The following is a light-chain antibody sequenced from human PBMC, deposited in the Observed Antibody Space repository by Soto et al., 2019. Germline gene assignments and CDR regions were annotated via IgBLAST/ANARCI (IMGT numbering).Light chain of an antibody. V-gene: IGKV3-20*01. J-gene: IGKJ5*01. Sequence: EIVLTQSPATLSLSPGEGATLSCMASQSVSSSYLAWYQQKPGQAPRLLIYGASSRATGIPDRFSGSGSGTDFTLTITSLEPEDFALYYCQQYGSSPITFGQGTRLEIK. CDR2: GAS. CDR1: QSVSSSY. CDR3: QQYGSSPIT.